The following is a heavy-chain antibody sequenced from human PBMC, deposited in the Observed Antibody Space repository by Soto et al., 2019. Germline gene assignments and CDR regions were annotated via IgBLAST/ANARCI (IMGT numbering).Heavy chain of an antibody. V-gene: IGHV4-34*01. J-gene: IGHJ3*02. Sequence: QVHLQQWGAGLLKPSETLSLTCAVFGGSFSGYYWNWIRQPPGKGLEWIGEINHSGSTNYYWSLKEPVTKTVEPSRDPFSLKLSSVTAADTAVYYCARSRYYDSSGYRALDAFDIWGQGTMVTVSS. CDR1: GGSFSGYY. D-gene: IGHD3-22*01. CDR3: ARSRYYDSSGYRALDAFDI. CDR2: INHSGST.